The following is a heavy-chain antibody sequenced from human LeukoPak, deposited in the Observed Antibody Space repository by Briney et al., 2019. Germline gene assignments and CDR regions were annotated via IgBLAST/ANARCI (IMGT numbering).Heavy chain of an antibody. CDR2: IYYSGST. Sequence: SETLSLTCTVSGGSISSYYWSWLRQPAGKGLEWIGYIYYSGSTNYNPSLKSRVTISVDTSKNQFSLKLSSVTAADTAVYYCARVSGYDWESSYDYWGQGTLVTVSS. V-gene: IGHV4-59*01. CDR1: GGSISSYY. J-gene: IGHJ4*02. D-gene: IGHD5-12*01. CDR3: ARVSGYDWESSYDY.